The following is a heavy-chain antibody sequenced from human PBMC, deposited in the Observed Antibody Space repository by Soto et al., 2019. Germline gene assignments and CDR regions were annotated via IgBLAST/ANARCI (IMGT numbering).Heavy chain of an antibody. J-gene: IGHJ4*02. V-gene: IGHV4-39*01. CDR3: ASRRLAAPGDYPFGS. D-gene: IGHD6-13*01. Sequence: QLHLQESGPGLVKPSETLSLPCTVSGGSLSSSSHYWGWIRQPPGKGLEWIGRVDNSGNTYFNPLLQSRVAISVDTSTQKWTLKLMSVSAANTAVYDWASRRLAAPGDYPFGSWGQGTLVTVSS. CDR2: VDNSGNT. CDR1: GGSLSSSSHY.